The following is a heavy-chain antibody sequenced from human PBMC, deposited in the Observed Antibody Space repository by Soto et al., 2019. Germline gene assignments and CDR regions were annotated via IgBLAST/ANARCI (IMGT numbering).Heavy chain of an antibody. V-gene: IGHV1-46*03. J-gene: IGHJ3*02. Sequence: QVQLVQSGAEVRKPGASVKVSCKASGYMFTDYYIHWVRQAPGQGLEWMGMINPRGGGTTYTQRFQGRVAMTRATSTSTVYMELSSLRPEDTAVYFCGRDSGDYYHDSNRPYNAFDKWGQGTLVTVSS. D-gene: IGHD3-22*01. CDR1: GYMFTDYY. CDR2: INPRGGGT. CDR3: GRDSGDYYHDSNRPYNAFDK.